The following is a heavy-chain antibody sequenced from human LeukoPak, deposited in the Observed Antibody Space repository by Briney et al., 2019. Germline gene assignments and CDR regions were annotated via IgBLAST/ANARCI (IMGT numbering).Heavy chain of an antibody. CDR2: IYHSGSIYHTGST. CDR1: GGSITSGGYY. CDR3: ARHQGALTGTGGWFDP. Sequence: SETLSLTCIVSGGSITSGGYYWSWIRQPPGKGLEWIGYIYHSGSIYHTGSTFYNPSLKSRVTISVDRPKNQFFLNVTSLTAADTAVYYCARHQGALTGTGGWFDPWGQGTLVTVSS. D-gene: IGHD1-20*01. V-gene: IGHV4-30-2*01. J-gene: IGHJ5*02.